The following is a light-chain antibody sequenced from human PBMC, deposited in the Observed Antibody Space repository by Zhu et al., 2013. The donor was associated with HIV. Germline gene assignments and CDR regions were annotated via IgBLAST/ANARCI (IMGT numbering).Light chain of an antibody. Sequence: DVVLTQSPLSLPVTLGQPASISCRSSQSLVYSDGNTYLNWFQQRPGHSPRRLIYKVSNRDSGVPDRFSGSGSGTDFTLKISRVEAEDVGIYYCMQGTHWPPITFGQGTRLEIK. CDR2: KVS. J-gene: IGKJ5*01. V-gene: IGKV2-30*01. CDR3: MQGTHWPPIT. CDR1: QSLVYSDGNTY.